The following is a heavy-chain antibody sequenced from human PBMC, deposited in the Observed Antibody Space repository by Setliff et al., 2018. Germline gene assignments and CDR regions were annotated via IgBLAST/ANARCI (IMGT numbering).Heavy chain of an antibody. CDR3: ASAPLLYSDSSGLSGTFDI. CDR1: GGSISSGDYY. V-gene: IGHV4-30-4*08. CDR2: IYYSGST. Sequence: SETLSLTCTVSGGSISSGDYYWSWIRQPPGKGLESVGYIYYSGSTYYNPSLKSRVTISIDTSKNQFSLKVNSVTAADTAVYYCASAPLLYSDSSGLSGTFDIWGQGTMVTVSS. D-gene: IGHD3-22*01. J-gene: IGHJ3*02.